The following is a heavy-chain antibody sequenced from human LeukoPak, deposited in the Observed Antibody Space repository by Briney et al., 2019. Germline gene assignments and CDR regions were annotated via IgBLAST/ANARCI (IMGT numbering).Heavy chain of an antibody. Sequence: SVKLSCKASGYTFTSYNIHWVRQAPGQGLEWMGGIIPIFGTANYAQKFQGRVTITTDESTSTAYMELSSLRSEDTAVYYCAGVYCSSTSCRFGYWGQGTLVTVSS. CDR3: AGVYCSSTSCRFGY. CDR2: IIPIFGTA. D-gene: IGHD2-2*01. V-gene: IGHV1-69*05. J-gene: IGHJ4*02. CDR1: GYTFTSYN.